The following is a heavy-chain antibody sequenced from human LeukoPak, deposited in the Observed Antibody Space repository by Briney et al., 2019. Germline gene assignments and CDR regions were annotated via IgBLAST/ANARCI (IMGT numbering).Heavy chain of an antibody. CDR1: GYSISSGYY. CDR3: ARGPSKVLRYFDWSSDYFDY. CDR2: IYHSGST. J-gene: IGHJ4*02. Sequence: SETLSLTCAVSGYSISSGYYWGWIRQPPGKGLEWIRSIYHSGSTYYNPSLKSRVTISVDTSKNQFSLKLSSVTAADTAVYYCARGPSKVLRYFDWSSDYFDYWGQGTLVTVSS. V-gene: IGHV4-38-2*01. D-gene: IGHD3-9*01.